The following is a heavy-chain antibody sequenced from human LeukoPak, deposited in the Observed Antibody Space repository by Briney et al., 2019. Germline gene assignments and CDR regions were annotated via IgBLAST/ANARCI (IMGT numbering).Heavy chain of an antibody. CDR1: GFTFSIFG. CDR3: AKINNVDDF. D-gene: IGHD1/OR15-1a*01. V-gene: IGHV3-30*18. CDR2: ISPDGNRE. Sequence: GRSLRLSCAASGFTFSIFGIYWVRQAPGKGLEWVAAISPDGNREYYTESVKGRFTVSRDNSNNMIYLQINSLRGEDSAVYYCAKINNVDDFWGQGTLVTVSS. J-gene: IGHJ4*02.